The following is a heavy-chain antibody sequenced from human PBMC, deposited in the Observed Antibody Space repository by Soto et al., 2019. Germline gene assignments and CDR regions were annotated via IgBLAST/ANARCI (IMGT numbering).Heavy chain of an antibody. CDR1: GGSFIGYY. CDR2: INHGGST. D-gene: IGHD3-3*01. Sequence: SETLSLTCAVYGGSFIGYYWNWIRQPPGKGLEWIGEINHGGSTNYNSSLKSRVTISVDTSKSQFSLKLSSVTAADTAVYYCASGHRVSIFGVVSYYGLDVWGQRPTVTAPS. CDR3: ASGHRVSIFGVVSYYGLDV. J-gene: IGHJ6*02. V-gene: IGHV4-34*01.